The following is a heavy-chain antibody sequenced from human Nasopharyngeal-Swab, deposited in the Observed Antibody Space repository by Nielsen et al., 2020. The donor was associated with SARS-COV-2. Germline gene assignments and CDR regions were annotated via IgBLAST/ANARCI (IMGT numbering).Heavy chain of an antibody. CDR2: ISSSGSTI. D-gene: IGHD1-20*01. CDR1: GFTVSSHY. V-gene: IGHV3-11*04. J-gene: IGHJ6*02. Sequence: GGSLRLSCAASGFTVSSHYMSWIRQAPRKGLEWVSYISSSGSTIYYADSVKGRFTISRDNAKNSLYLQMNSLRAEDTVVYYCASTYNYYGDYYYGMDVWGQGTTVTVSS. CDR3: ASTYNYYGDYYYGMDV.